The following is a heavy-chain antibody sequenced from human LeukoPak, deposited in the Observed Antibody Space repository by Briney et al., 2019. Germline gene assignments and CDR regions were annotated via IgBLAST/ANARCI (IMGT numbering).Heavy chain of an antibody. CDR3: ARGGYSYGYGPIDY. Sequence: SETLSLTCTVSGGSISSSSYYWSWIRQPPGKGLGWIGEINHSGSTNYNPSLKSRVTISVDTSTNQFSLKLSSVTAADTAVYYCARGGYSYGYGPIDYWGQGTLVTVSS. CDR1: GGSISSSSYY. V-gene: IGHV4-39*07. D-gene: IGHD5-18*01. J-gene: IGHJ4*02. CDR2: INHSGST.